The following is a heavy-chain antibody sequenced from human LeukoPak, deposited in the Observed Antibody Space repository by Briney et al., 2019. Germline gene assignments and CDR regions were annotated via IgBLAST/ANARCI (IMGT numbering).Heavy chain of an antibody. CDR3: AREAVAATANWFDP. CDR2: ISAYNGNT. D-gene: IGHD6-19*01. Sequence: ASVKVSCKASGYTFTSYGISWVRQAPGQGPEWMGRISAYNGNTNYAQKLQGRVTMTTDTSTSTAYMELRSLTSDDTAVYYCAREAVAATANWFDPWSKGTMVTVST. V-gene: IGHV1-18*01. CDR1: GYTFTSYG. J-gene: IGHJ5*02.